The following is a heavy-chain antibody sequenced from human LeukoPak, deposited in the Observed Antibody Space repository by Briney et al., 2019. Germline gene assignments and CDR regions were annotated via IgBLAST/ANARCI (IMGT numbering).Heavy chain of an antibody. CDR2: IRYDGSNK. J-gene: IGHJ4*02. V-gene: IGHV3-30*02. CDR1: GFTFSSYA. CDR3: AKDPTAPYSSGWYDLFYFDY. D-gene: IGHD6-19*01. Sequence: PGGSLRLSCAASGFTFSSYAMHWVRQAPGKGLEWVAFIRYDGSNKYYADSVKGRFTISRDNSKNTLYLQMNSLRAEDTAVYYCAKDPTAPYSSGWYDLFYFDYWGQGTLVTVSS.